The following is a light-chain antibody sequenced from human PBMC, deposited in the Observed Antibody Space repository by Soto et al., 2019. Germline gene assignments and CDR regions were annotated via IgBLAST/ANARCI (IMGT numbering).Light chain of an antibody. CDR1: QSVSSN. Sequence: EIVMTQSPATLSVSPGERATLSCRASQSVSSNLAWYQQKPGQAPRLLIYGASTRATGIPARFSGSGSGTEFTLTISSLQSEDFAVYYCQQSNNWHPAFGQGTKIEIK. CDR3: QQSNNWHPA. V-gene: IGKV3-15*01. CDR2: GAS. J-gene: IGKJ2*01.